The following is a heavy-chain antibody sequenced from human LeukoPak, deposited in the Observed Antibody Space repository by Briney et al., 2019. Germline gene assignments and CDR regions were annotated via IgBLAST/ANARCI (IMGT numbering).Heavy chain of an antibody. CDR1: GYSFTSYW. J-gene: IGHJ5*02. CDR2: IYPGDSDT. Sequence: GESRKISCKGSGYSFTSYWIGWVRQMPGKGLEWMGIIYPGDSDTRYSPSFQGQVTISADKSISTAYLQWSSLKASDTAMYYCARPYCSGGSCYGRDWFDPWGQGTLVTVSS. V-gene: IGHV5-51*03. D-gene: IGHD2-15*01. CDR3: ARPYCSGGSCYGRDWFDP.